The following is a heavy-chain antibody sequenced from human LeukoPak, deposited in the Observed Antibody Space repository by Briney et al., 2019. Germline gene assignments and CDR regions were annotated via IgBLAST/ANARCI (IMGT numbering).Heavy chain of an antibody. V-gene: IGHV4-39*07. J-gene: IGHJ5*02. D-gene: IGHD4/OR15-4a*01. CDR1: GASIDRGDSGGYY. CDR2: VYYSGSL. CDR3: ARRDYAAWFDP. Sequence: PSETLSLTRSVSGASIDRGDSGGYYWAWLRQPPGKGLEWIGSVYYSGSLKYNPSLKGRVSISRDMSKNQFFLNLNSVNATDTAVYYCARRDYAAWFDPWGQGTLVTVSS.